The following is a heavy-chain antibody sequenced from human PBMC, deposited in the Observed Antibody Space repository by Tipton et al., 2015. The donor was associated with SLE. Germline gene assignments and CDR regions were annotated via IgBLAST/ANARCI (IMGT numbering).Heavy chain of an antibody. CDR2: IYYSGST. V-gene: IGHV4-31*03. Sequence: TLSLTCTVSGGSISSGSYYWGWIRQHPGKGLEWIGYIYYSGSTYYNPSLKSRVTISVDTSKNQFSLKLSSVTAADTAMYYCARDNDDSSGYAPFDYWGLGTLVTVSS. CDR1: GGSISSGSYY. D-gene: IGHD3-22*01. CDR3: ARDNDDSSGYAPFDY. J-gene: IGHJ4*02.